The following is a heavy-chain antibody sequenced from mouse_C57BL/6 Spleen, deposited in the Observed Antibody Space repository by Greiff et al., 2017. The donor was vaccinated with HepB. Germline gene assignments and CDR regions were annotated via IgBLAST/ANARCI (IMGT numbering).Heavy chain of an antibody. Sequence: DVKLVESEGGLVQPGSSMKLSCTASGFTFSDYYMAWVRQVPEKGLEWVANINYDGSSTYYLDSLKSRFIISRDNAKNILYLQMSSLKSEDTATYYCARKNYDGGYAMDYWGQGTSVTVSS. CDR2: INYDGSST. V-gene: IGHV5-16*01. CDR1: GFTFSDYY. CDR3: ARKNYDGGYAMDY. J-gene: IGHJ4*01. D-gene: IGHD2-3*01.